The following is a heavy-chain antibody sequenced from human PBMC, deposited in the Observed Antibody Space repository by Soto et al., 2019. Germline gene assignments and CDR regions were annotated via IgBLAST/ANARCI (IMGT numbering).Heavy chain of an antibody. CDR1: GGSISSGVYY. CDR3: ARLGAQEIDP. V-gene: IGHV4-61*08. J-gene: IGHJ5*02. CDR2: IYYSGST. D-gene: IGHD3-16*01. Sequence: GGSISSGVYYWSWIRQHPGKGLEWIGYIYYSGSTNYNPSLKSRVTISVDTSKNQFSLKLSSVTAADTAVYYCARLGAQEIDPWGQGTLVTVSS.